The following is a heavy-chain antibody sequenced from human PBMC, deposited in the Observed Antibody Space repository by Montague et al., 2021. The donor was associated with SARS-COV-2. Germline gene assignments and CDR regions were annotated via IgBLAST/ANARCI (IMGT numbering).Heavy chain of an antibody. V-gene: IGHV4-4*07. CDR1: GGSISGYY. CDR3: VRDQGRSNWNYPDY. J-gene: IGHJ4*02. CDR2: IYNSGST. Sequence: ETLSLTCTVSGGSISGYYWSWFRQSAGKGLEWIGRIYNSGSTXXXPSXXXRVTMSVDTSKNQFSLKLSSVTAADTAVYYCVRDQGRSNWNYPDYWGQGTLVTVSS. D-gene: IGHD1-20*01.